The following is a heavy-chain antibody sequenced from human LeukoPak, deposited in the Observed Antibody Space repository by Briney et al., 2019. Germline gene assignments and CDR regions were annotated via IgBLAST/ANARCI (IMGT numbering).Heavy chain of an antibody. CDR3: ARDHHASGSYYVY. Sequence: GGSLRLSCAASGFTFSSYSMNWVRQAPGKGLEWVSSISSSGRYIYYADSVEGRFTVSRDNAENSLYLQMNSLRVEDTAVYYCARDHHASGSYYVYWGQGTLVTVSS. CDR2: ISSSGRYI. CDR1: GFTFSSYS. V-gene: IGHV3-21*01. J-gene: IGHJ4*02. D-gene: IGHD3-10*01.